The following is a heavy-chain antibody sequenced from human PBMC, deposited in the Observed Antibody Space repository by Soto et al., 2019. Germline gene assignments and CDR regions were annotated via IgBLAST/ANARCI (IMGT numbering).Heavy chain of an antibody. D-gene: IGHD3-3*01. J-gene: IGHJ6*02. V-gene: IGHV4-30-2*01. CDR2: IYHSGST. CDR1: GGSISSGGYS. CDR3: ARSGLGFGFWSGYYPHGMDV. Sequence: TLSLTCAVSGGSISSGGYSWSWIRQPPGKGLEWIGYIYHSGSTYYNPSLKSRVTISVDRSKKQFSLKLSSVTAADTAVYYCARSGLGFGFWSGYYPHGMDVWGQGTTVTVSS.